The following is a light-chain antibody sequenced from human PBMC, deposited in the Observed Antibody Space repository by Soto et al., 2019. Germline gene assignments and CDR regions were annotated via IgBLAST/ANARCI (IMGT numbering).Light chain of an antibody. CDR3: QHFGSSPRYT. CDR1: QSVSNTY. V-gene: IGKV3-20*01. J-gene: IGKJ2*01. CDR2: GAS. Sequence: EIVLTQSPGTLSLSPGERATLSCRASQSVSNTYLAWYQQKPGQAPRLLIYGASSRATGIPDRFSGTGSGTDFTLIITRLEPEDFAVYYCQHFGSSPRYTFGQGTKLEIK.